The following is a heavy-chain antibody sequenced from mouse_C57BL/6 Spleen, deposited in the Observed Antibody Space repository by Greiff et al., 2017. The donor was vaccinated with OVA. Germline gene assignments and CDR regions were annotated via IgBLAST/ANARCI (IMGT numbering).Heavy chain of an antibody. D-gene: IGHD1-1*01. Sequence: QVQLKQSGPELVKPGASVKISCKASGYAFSSSWMNWVKQRPGKGLEWIGRIYPGDGDTNYNGKFKGKATLTADKSSSTAYMQLSSLTSEDSAVYFCARDPLTYWYFDVWGTGTTVTVSS. CDR1: GYAFSSSW. CDR3: ARDPLTYWYFDV. J-gene: IGHJ1*03. V-gene: IGHV1-82*01. CDR2: IYPGDGDT.